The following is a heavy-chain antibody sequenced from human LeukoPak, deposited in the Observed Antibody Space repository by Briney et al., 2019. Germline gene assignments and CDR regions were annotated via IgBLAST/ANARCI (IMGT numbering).Heavy chain of an antibody. CDR1: GGSISSSSYY. D-gene: IGHD3-10*01. CDR3: ARHSITMVRGVINARNWFDP. V-gene: IGHV4-39*01. Sequence: SETLSLTCTVSGGSISSSSYYWGWIRQPPGKGLEWIGSIYYSGSTYYNPSLKSRVTISVDTSKNQFSLKLSSVTAADTAVYYCARHSITMVRGVINARNWFDPWGQGTLATVSS. CDR2: IYYSGST. J-gene: IGHJ5*02.